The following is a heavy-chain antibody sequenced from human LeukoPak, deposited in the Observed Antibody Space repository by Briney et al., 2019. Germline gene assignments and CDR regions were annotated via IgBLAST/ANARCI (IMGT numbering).Heavy chain of an antibody. Sequence: GGSLRLSCAASGLTVSSNDMHWVRQAPGKGLEWVSVLFSGGNTFYADSLKGRVTISRDNSKNTVYFQTNSLTAEDTAVYYCASLLRGTFDVWGRGTMVTVSS. CDR1: GLTVSSND. CDR3: ASLLRGTFDV. J-gene: IGHJ3*01. V-gene: IGHV3-53*01. CDR2: LFSGGNT.